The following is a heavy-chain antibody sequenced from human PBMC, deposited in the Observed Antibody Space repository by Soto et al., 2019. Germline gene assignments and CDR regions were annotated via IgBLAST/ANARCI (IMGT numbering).Heavy chain of an antibody. CDR1: GFTFSSYG. CDR3: AKDRRWLGVGGYFDY. V-gene: IGHV3-30*18. D-gene: IGHD6-19*01. J-gene: IGHJ4*02. CDR2: ISYDGSNK. Sequence: QVQLVESGGGVVQPGRSLRLSCAASGFTFSSYGMHWVRQAPGKGLEWVAVISYDGSNKYYADSVKGRFTISRDNSKNPLYLHLNSLRAEDTAAYYCAKDRRWLGVGGYFDYRGQGTLVTVSS.